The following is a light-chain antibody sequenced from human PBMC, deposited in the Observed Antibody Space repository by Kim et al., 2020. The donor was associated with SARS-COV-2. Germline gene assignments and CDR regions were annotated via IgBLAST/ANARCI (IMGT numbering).Light chain of an antibody. J-gene: IGKJ4*01. V-gene: IGKV3D-15*01. Sequence: SVSPGESDTLSCRASQSVSSNLAWYQQKPGQAPRLLIYGASTRATGIPARFSGSGSGKEFTLTISSLQSEDVAVYYCKQYNNWPPAFGGGTKLEI. CDR2: GAS. CDR3: KQYNNWPPA. CDR1: QSVSSN.